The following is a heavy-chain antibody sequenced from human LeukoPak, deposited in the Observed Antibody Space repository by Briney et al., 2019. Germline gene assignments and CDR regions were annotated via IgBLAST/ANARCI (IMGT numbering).Heavy chain of an antibody. J-gene: IGHJ5*02. V-gene: IGHV1-24*01. CDR3: AREGALYDSSDYYLSWFDP. D-gene: IGHD3-22*01. CDR2: FDPEDGET. CDR1: GYTLTELS. Sequence: GASVKVSCKVSGYTLTELSMHWVRQAPGKGLEWMGGFDPEDGETIYAQKFQGRVTMTEDTSTDTAYMELSSLRSEDTAVYYCAREGALYDSSDYYLSWFDPWGQGTLVTVSS.